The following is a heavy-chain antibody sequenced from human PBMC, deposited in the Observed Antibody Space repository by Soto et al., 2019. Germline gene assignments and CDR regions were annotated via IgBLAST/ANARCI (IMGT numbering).Heavy chain of an antibody. Sequence: GGSLRLSCAASGFTFSSYNMKWVRQAPGKGLEWVSYISSSSSYISYADSVKGRFTISRDNAKNSLYLQMNSLRAEDTAVYYSATTFCPGTSYSRGPPIDSWGQATLVTVYS. CDR3: ATTFCPGTSYSRGPPIDS. V-gene: IGHV3-21*01. D-gene: IGHD2-15*01. CDR2: ISSSSSYI. CDR1: GFTFSSYN. J-gene: IGHJ5*01.